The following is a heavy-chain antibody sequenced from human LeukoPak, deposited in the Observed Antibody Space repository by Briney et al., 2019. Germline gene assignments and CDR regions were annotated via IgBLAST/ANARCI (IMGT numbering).Heavy chain of an antibody. V-gene: IGHV3-7*01. D-gene: IGHD3-3*01. Sequence: GGSLRLSCVASGFTFHKYWMVWVRQAPGKGLERVANIKEDGSEKNYLDAVKGRFTISRDNAQNSLYVHMTSLRVEDTGVYYCARRGATISGVVTYHDNGLDVWGQGTSVTVSS. CDR2: IKEDGSEK. J-gene: IGHJ6*02. CDR3: ARRGATISGVVTYHDNGLDV. CDR1: GFTFHKYW.